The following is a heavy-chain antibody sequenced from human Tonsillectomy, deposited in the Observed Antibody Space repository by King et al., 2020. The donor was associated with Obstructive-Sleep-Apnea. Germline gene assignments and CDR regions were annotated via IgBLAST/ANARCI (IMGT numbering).Heavy chain of an antibody. D-gene: IGHD6-13*01. J-gene: IGHJ4*02. V-gene: IGHV1-69*01. CDR2: IIPIFGTA. CDR3: AGDEYGSSWYKPQGYFDY. Sequence: VQLVESGAEVKKPGSSVKVSCKASGGTFSSYAISWVRQAPGQGLEWMGGIIPIFGTANYAQKFQGRVTITADESTSTAYMELSSLRSEDTAVYYCAGDEYGSSWYKPQGYFDYWGQGTLVTVSS. CDR1: GGTFSSYA.